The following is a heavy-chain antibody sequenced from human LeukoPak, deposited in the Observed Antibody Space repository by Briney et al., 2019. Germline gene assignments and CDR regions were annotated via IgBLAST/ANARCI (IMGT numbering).Heavy chain of an antibody. CDR1: GGSISSYY. V-gene: IGHV4-59*01. J-gene: IGHJ4*02. CDR3: ARVTGYMIEDYFDY. D-gene: IGHD3-22*01. CDR2: IYYSGST. Sequence: PSETLSLTCTVSGGSISSYYWSWIRQPPGKGLEWIGYIYYSGSTNYNPSLKSRVTISVDTSKNQFSLKLRSVTAADTAVYYCARVTGYMIEDYFDYWGQGTLVTVSS.